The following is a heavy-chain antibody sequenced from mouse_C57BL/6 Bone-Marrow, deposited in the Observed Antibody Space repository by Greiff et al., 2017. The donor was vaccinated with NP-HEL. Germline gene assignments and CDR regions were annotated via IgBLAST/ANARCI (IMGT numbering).Heavy chain of an antibody. CDR3: TTYYYGSSWDAY. Sequence: EVQLQQSGAELVRPGASVKLSCTASGFNIKDDYMHWVKQRPEQGLEWIGWIDPENGDTEYASKFQGKATITADTSSNTASLQLSSLTSEDTAVYYCTTYYYGSSWDAYWGQGTLVTVSA. CDR1: GFNIKDDY. CDR2: IDPENGDT. D-gene: IGHD1-1*01. J-gene: IGHJ3*01. V-gene: IGHV14-4*01.